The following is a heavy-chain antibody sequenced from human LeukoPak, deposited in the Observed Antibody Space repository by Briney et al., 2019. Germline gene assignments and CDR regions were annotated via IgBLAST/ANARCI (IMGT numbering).Heavy chain of an antibody. CDR3: ARDLEYYGSGSYLDY. V-gene: IGHV4-61*02. CDR1: GGSISSGSYY. Sequence: SETLSLTCTVSGGSISSGSYYWSWIRQPAGKGLEWIGRIYTSGSTNYNPSLKSRVTISVDTSKNQFSLKLSSVTAADTAVYYCARDLEYYGSGSYLDYWGQGTLVTVSS. J-gene: IGHJ4*02. CDR2: IYTSGST. D-gene: IGHD3-10*01.